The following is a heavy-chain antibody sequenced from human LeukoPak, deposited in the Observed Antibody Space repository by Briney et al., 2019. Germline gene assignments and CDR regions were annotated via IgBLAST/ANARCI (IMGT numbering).Heavy chain of an antibody. CDR1: GYTFTSYG. V-gene: IGHV1-18*04. CDR2: ISAYNGNT. Sequence: ASVKVSSKASGYTFTSYGISWVRQAPGQGLEWMGWISAYNGNTNYAQKLQGRVTMTTDTSTSTAYVELRSLRSDDTAVYYCARDHYTNYYYYGMDVWGKGTTVTVSS. J-gene: IGHJ6*04. CDR3: ARDHYTNYYYYGMDV. D-gene: IGHD4-11*01.